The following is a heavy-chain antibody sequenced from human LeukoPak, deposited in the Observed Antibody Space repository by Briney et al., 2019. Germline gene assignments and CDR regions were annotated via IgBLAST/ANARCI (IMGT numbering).Heavy chain of an antibody. CDR3: AKGSMDYDFWSGYYRSGYYYYYMDV. J-gene: IGHJ6*03. CDR2: ISGSGGST. D-gene: IGHD3-3*01. CDR1: GFTFSSYA. Sequence: GGSLRLSCAASGFTFSSYAMSWVRQAPGKGLEWVSAISGSGGSTYYADSVKGRFTISRDNSKNTLYLQMSSLRAEDTAVYYCAKGSMDYDFWSGYYRSGYYYYYMDVWGKGTTVTVSS. V-gene: IGHV3-23*01.